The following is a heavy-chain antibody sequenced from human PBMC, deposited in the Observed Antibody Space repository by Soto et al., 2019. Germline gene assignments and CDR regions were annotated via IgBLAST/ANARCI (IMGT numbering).Heavy chain of an antibody. CDR1: GGTFSSYT. J-gene: IGHJ5*02. CDR3: ARENGAYTFDP. Sequence: ASVKVSCKASGGTFSSYTISWVRQAPGQGLEWMGRIIPILGIANYAQKFQGRVTITADKSTSKAYMELSSLGSEDTAVYYCARENGAYTFDPWGQGTLVTVSS. D-gene: IGHD2-8*01. V-gene: IGHV1-69*04. CDR2: IIPILGIA.